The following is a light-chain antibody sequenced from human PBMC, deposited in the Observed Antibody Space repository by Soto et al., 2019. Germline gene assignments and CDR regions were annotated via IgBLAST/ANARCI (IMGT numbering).Light chain of an antibody. V-gene: IGKV3-11*01. CDR2: DAS. CDR1: QDITKY. Sequence: IVLIQSPATLSSSPGERATLSCRASQDITKYLAWYQQKPGQAPRLLIYDASNRATGIPARFSGSGSRTDFTLTISSLEPEDSAVYYCQQRSNWLGVTFGQGTRLEIK. CDR3: QQRSNWLGVT. J-gene: IGKJ5*01.